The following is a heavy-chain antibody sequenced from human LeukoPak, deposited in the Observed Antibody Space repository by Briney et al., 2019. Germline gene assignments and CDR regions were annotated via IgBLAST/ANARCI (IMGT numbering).Heavy chain of an antibody. CDR1: GFTFDDYT. J-gene: IGHJ4*02. CDR3: EKKKNRMLDY. Sequence: GGSLRLSCAASGFTFDDYTMHWVRQAPGKGLEWVSLISWDGGSTYYADSVKGRFTISRDNSKNSLYLQMNSLRTEDTALYYCEKKKNRMLDYWGQGPLVPVSS. D-gene: IGHD2-15*01. V-gene: IGHV3-43*01. CDR2: ISWDGGST.